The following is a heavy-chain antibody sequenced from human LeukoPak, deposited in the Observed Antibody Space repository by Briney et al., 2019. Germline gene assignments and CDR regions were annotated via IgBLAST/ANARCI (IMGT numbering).Heavy chain of an antibody. CDR2: FSGSGGGT. CDR3: AKDSVTTVTTEGFC. CDR1: GFTFSTYA. V-gene: IGHV3-23*01. Sequence: GGSLRLSCEASGFTFSTYAMSWVRQAPGKGLEWVSSFSGSGGGTYYADSVKGRFTISRDNSKNTLYLQMNSLRAEDTAVYYCAKDSVTTVTTEGFCWGQGTLVTVSS. J-gene: IGHJ4*02. D-gene: IGHD4-17*01.